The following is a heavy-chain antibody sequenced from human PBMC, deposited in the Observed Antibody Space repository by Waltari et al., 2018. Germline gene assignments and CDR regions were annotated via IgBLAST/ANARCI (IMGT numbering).Heavy chain of an antibody. Sequence: QVQLQQWGAGLLKPSETLSLTCAVYGGSFSGYYWSWIRQPPGKGLEWIGEINHSGSTTYNPSLKSRVTISVDTSKNQFSLKLSSVTAADTAVYYCAREYSSSSYYYYYMDVWGKGTTVTISS. CDR3: AREYSSSSYYYYYMDV. D-gene: IGHD6-6*01. V-gene: IGHV4-34*01. J-gene: IGHJ6*03. CDR1: GGSFSGYY. CDR2: INHSGST.